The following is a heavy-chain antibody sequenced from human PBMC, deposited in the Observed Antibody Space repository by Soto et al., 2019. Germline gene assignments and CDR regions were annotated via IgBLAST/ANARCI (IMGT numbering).Heavy chain of an antibody. V-gene: IGHV4-31*03. D-gene: IGHD4-17*01. CDR1: GGSISTGGYY. CDR3: ATVRWELHDAFDI. J-gene: IGHJ3*02. Sequence: QVQLQESGPGLVKPSQTLSLTCTVSGGSISTGGYYWSWIRQHPGRGLEWIGYIYHSGMTFSNPSLQSRVAISIDTCENQFSLKLSSVTAADTAVYYCATVRWELHDAFDIWGHGTMVSVSS. CDR2: IYHSGMT.